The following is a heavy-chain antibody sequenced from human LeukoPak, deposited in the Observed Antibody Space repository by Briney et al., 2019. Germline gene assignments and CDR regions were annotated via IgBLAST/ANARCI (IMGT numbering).Heavy chain of an antibody. CDR3: ARDEAVAGSGAFDI. Sequence: GGSLRLSCAASGFTLSSYEMNWVRQAPGKGLEWVSYISSSGSTIYYADSVKGRFTISRDNAKNSLYLQMNSLRAEDTAVYYCARDEAVAGSGAFDIWGQGTMVTVSS. J-gene: IGHJ3*02. CDR2: ISSSGSTI. CDR1: GFTLSSYE. V-gene: IGHV3-48*03. D-gene: IGHD6-19*01.